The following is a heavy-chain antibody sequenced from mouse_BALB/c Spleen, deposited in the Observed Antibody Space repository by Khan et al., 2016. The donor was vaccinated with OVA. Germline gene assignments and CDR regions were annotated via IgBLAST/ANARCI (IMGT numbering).Heavy chain of an antibody. CDR1: GFSLTSYG. CDR3: ARGYYSYDVIYYYAMDS. J-gene: IGHJ4*01. Sequence: QVQLKESGPGLVAPSQSLSITCTVSGFSLTSYGVHWVRQPPEKGLEWLGVIWAGGSTNYNSALMSRLSISKDNSKSQVFLKMNSLQTDDKAMYYCARGYYSYDVIYYYAMDSWGQGTSVTVSS. D-gene: IGHD2-12*01. CDR2: IWAGGST. V-gene: IGHV2-9*02.